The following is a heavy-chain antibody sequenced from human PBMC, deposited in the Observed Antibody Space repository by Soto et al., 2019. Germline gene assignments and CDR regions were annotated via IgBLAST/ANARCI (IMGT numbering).Heavy chain of an antibody. D-gene: IGHD6-6*01. CDR1: GGSISSGDYY. V-gene: IGHV4-30-4*01. Sequence: SETLSLTCTVSGGSISSGDYYWSWIRQPPGKGLEWIGYIYYSGSTYYNPSLKSRVTISVDTSKNQFSLKPSSVTAADTAVYYCARGGHIDYIAARPDTTYYYYYGMDVWSQGTTVTVSS. CDR3: ARGGHIDYIAARPDTTYYYYYGMDV. CDR2: IYYSGST. J-gene: IGHJ6*02.